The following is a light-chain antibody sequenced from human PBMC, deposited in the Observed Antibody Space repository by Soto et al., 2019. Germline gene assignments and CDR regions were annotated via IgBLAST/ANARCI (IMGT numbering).Light chain of an antibody. V-gene: IGKV1-27*01. CDR3: QKYNSGPPVT. J-gene: IGKJ3*01. CDR2: AAS. CDR1: QGSSNY. Sequence: DIQMTQSPSSLSASVGDSVTITCRASQGSSNYLAWYQQKPGQDPKLLIYAASTLQSGVPSRFSGSGSGTDFTLTISSLQPEDVGSYYCQKYNSGPPVTFGPGTKVDIK.